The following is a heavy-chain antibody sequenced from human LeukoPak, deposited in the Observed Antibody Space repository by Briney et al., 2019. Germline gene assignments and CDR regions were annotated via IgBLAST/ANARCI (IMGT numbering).Heavy chain of an antibody. CDR1: GGTFSSYA. CDR3: ARERGGGSGSSHYYYYYGMDV. V-gene: IGHV1-69*01. Sequence: SVKVSCKASGGTFSSYAISWVRQAPGQGLEWMGGIIPIFGTANYAQKFQGRVTITADESTSTAYMELSSLRSEDRAVYYCARERGGGSGSSHYYYYYGMDVWGKGTTVTVSS. D-gene: IGHD3-10*01. J-gene: IGHJ6*04. CDR2: IIPIFGTA.